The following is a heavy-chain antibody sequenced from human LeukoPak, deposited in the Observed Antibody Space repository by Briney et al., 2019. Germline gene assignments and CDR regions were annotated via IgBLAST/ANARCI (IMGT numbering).Heavy chain of an antibody. CDR1: GFTFSSYW. J-gene: IGHJ4*02. Sequence: GGSLRLSCAASGFTFSSYWMSWVRQAPGKGLEWVANIKQDGSEKYYVDSVKGRFTISRDNAKNSLYLQMNSLRAEDTAVYYCASNDVVVTADLDYWGQGTLVTVSS. V-gene: IGHV3-7*01. CDR2: IKQDGSEK. CDR3: ASNDVVVTADLDY. D-gene: IGHD2-21*02.